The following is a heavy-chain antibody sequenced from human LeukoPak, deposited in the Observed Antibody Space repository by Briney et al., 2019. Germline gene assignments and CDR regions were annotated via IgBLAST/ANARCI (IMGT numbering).Heavy chain of an antibody. J-gene: IGHJ3*02. CDR3: TRGGTIYDTILEDPFDI. CDR1: GYTFSSYD. Sequence: ASGKVSCKASGYTFSSYDINWVRQAPGQGLEWMGWMNPNSGNTGYAQELQGRVAMTRDTSISTAYMELSSLISDDTAVYYCTRGGTIYDTILEDPFDIWGQGTMVTVSS. D-gene: IGHD3-22*01. V-gene: IGHV1-8*01. CDR2: MNPNSGNT.